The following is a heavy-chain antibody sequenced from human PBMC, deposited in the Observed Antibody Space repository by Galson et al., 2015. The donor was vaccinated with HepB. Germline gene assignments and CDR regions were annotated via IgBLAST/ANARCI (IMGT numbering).Heavy chain of an antibody. CDR3: ARGANNSFDI. V-gene: IGHV6-1*01. CDR1: GDSVSSNGVA. D-gene: IGHD1/OR15-1a*01. CDR2: AYQGSN. Sequence: CAISGDSVSSNGVAWNWIRQSPSRGLEWLGRAYQGSNEYAESVRSRITINPDTSKNQFSLHVDAVTPEDTAVYYCARGANNSFDIWGQGTMVTVSS. J-gene: IGHJ3*02.